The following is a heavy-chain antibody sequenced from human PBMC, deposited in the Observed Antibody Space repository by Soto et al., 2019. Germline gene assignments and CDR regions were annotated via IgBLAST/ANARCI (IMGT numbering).Heavy chain of an antibody. J-gene: IGHJ6*02. Sequence: QVQLVESGGGVVQPGRSLRLSCAASGFTFSSYGMHWVRQAPGKGLEWVAVISYDGSNKYYADSVKGRFTISRDNSKNTLYLQMNSLRAEDTAVYYCAKNAGPAAMDYYYYGMDVWDQGTTVTVSS. V-gene: IGHV3-30*18. CDR1: GFTFSSYG. D-gene: IGHD2-2*01. CDR3: AKNAGPAAMDYYYYGMDV. CDR2: ISYDGSNK.